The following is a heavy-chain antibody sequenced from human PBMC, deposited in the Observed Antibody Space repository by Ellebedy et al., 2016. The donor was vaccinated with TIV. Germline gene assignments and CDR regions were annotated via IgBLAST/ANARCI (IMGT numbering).Heavy chain of an antibody. D-gene: IGHD6-19*01. CDR2: ISVSGST. Sequence: MPGGSLRLSCSVSGGSINSRGYSWDWIRQPPGKGLEWIGSISVSGSTFHNPSLKSRVRISVETSKNQFSLKLRSVTAADTAVYYCATEIPVAARIEFWGQGALVTVSS. CDR3: ATEIPVAARIEF. V-gene: IGHV4-39*02. J-gene: IGHJ4*02. CDR1: GGSINSRGYS.